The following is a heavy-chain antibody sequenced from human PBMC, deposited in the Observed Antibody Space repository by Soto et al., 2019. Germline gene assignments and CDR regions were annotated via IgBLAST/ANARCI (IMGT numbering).Heavy chain of an antibody. J-gene: IGHJ4*02. CDR3: AKDTDTAMAEYYFDY. CDR1: GFTFDDYT. Sequence: GGSLRLSCAASGFTFDDYTMHWVRQAPGKGLEWVSLISWDGGSTYYADSVKGRFTISRDNSKNSLYLQMNSLRTEDTALYYCAKDTDTAMAEYYFDYWGQGTLVTVSS. D-gene: IGHD5-18*01. CDR2: ISWDGGST. V-gene: IGHV3-43*01.